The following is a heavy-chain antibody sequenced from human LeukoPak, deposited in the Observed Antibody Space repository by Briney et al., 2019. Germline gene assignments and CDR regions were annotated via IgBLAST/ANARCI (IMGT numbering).Heavy chain of an antibody. CDR1: GYTFTSYG. CDR3: ARVWIVGATHPFDY. V-gene: IGHV1-18*01. CDR2: ISAYNGNT. Sequence: ASVKVSCKASGYTFTSYGISWVRQAPGQGLEWMGWISAYNGNTNYAQKLQGRVTMTRDTSTSTAYMELRSLRSDDTAVYYCARVWIVGATHPFDYWGQGTLVTVSS. J-gene: IGHJ4*02. D-gene: IGHD1-26*01.